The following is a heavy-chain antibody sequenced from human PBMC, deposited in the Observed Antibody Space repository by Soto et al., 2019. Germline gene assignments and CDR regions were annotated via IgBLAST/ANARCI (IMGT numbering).Heavy chain of an antibody. CDR1: GFTFTRYS. CDR3: ARESEDLTSNFDY. V-gene: IGHV3-21*06. J-gene: IGHJ4*02. CDR2: ISSTTNYI. Sequence: GGSLRLSCAASGFTFTRYSMNWVRQAPGKGLEWVSSISSTTNYIYYGDSMKGRFTISRDNAKNSLYLEMSSLRAEDTAVYYCARESEDLTSNFDYWGQGXLVTVPS.